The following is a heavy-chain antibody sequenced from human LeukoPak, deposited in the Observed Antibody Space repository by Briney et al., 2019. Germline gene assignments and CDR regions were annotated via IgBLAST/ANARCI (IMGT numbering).Heavy chain of an antibody. CDR3: ARDKYYYMDV. CDR1: GYTFTSYD. Sequence: GPSVKVSSKASGYTFTSYDINWVRQATGQGLEWMGWISAYNGNTNYAQKLQGRVTMTTDTSTSTAYMELRSLRSDDTAVYYCARDKYYYMDVWGKGTTVTVSS. V-gene: IGHV1-18*01. J-gene: IGHJ6*03. CDR2: ISAYNGNT.